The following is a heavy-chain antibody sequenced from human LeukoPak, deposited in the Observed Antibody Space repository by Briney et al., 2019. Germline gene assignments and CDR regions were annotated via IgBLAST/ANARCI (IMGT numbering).Heavy chain of an antibody. CDR2: IKQDGSVK. D-gene: IGHD3-16*01. CDR3: ARGGGLDV. Sequence: GGSLRLSCAASGFTFTNYWMTWVRQAPGKGLEWVANIKQDGSVKYYVDSVKGRFTISRDNAKNSPYLQMSNLRAEDTAVYFCARGGGLDVWGQGATVTVSS. CDR1: GFTFTNYW. V-gene: IGHV3-7*03. J-gene: IGHJ6*02.